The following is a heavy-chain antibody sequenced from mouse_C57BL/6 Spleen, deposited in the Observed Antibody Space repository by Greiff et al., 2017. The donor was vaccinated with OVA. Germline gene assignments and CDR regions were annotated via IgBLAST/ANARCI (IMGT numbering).Heavy chain of an antibody. CDR3: ARGDLDQTAWFAY. V-gene: IGHV1-50*01. CDR1: GYTFTSYW. CDR2: IDPSDSYT. J-gene: IGHJ3*01. Sequence: QVQLQQSGAELVKPGASVKLSCKASGYTFTSYWMQWVKQRPGQGLEWIGEIDPSDSYTNYNQKFKGKATLTVDTSSSTAYMQLSSLTSEDSAVYYCARGDLDQTAWFAYWGQGTLVTVSA.